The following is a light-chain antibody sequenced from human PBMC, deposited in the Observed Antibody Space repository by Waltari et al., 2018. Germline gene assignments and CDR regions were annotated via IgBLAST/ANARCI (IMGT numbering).Light chain of an antibody. Sequence: EIVLTQSPGTLSLSPGETATLSCRASQSVGRSLAWYQQKPGQAPRLLIYNIFNRATGILDRFSGSGSGTDFTLTISRLEPEDFVVYYCQHYVRLPATFGQGTKVEIK. CDR2: NIF. J-gene: IGKJ1*01. CDR1: QSVGRS. CDR3: QHYVRLPAT. V-gene: IGKV3-20*01.